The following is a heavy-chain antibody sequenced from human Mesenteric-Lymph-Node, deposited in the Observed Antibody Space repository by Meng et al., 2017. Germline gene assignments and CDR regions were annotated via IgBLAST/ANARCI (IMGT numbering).Heavy chain of an antibody. CDR3: ASDLRGGTAH. CDR1: GFTVSTLW. V-gene: IGHV3-7*01. D-gene: IGHD1-26*01. CDR2: INQDGSDK. Sequence: GESLKISCAASGFTVSTLWMTWVRQAPGKGLEWVAYINQDGSDKYYVDSVRGRFPISRDNAKNSLYLQLNSLRGDDTAMYYCASDLRGGTAHWGQGALVTVSS. J-gene: IGHJ4*02.